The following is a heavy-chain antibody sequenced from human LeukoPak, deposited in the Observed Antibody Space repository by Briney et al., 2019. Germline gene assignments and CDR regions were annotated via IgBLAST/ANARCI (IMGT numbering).Heavy chain of an antibody. V-gene: IGHV3-21*01. CDR2: ISSSSSYI. CDR3: ARDRSGDSSGSSLFGI. Sequence: PGGSLRLSCAASGFTFSSYSMNWVRQAPGKGLEWVSSISSSSSYIYYADSVKGRFTISRDNAKNSLYLQMNSLRAEDTAVYYCARDRSGDSSGSSLFGIWGQGTMVTVSS. CDR1: GFTFSSYS. D-gene: IGHD3-22*01. J-gene: IGHJ3*02.